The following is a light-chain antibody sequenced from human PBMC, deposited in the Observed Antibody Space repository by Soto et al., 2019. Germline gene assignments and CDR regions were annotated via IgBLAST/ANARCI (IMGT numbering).Light chain of an antibody. CDR3: QQRSNWPPIT. V-gene: IGKV3-11*01. Sequence: EIVMTQSPATLSVSPGERATLSFWASQSVSSYLAWYQQKPGQAPRLLIYDASNRATGIPARFSGSGSGTDFTLTISSLEPEDFAVYYCQQRSNWPPITFGQGTRLEIK. J-gene: IGKJ5*01. CDR2: DAS. CDR1: QSVSSY.